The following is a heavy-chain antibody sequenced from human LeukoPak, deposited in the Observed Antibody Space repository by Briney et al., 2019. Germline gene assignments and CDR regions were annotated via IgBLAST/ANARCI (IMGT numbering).Heavy chain of an antibody. CDR1: GGSFSGYY. J-gene: IGHJ5*02. D-gene: IGHD6-13*01. Sequence: SETLSLTCAVYGGSFSGYYWSWIRQPPGKGLEWIGEINHSGSTNYNASLKSRVTISVDTSKNQFSLKLSSVTAADTAVYYCARGEGIAAAGASFDPWGQGTLVTVSS. CDR3: ARGEGIAAAGASFDP. CDR2: INHSGST. V-gene: IGHV4-34*01.